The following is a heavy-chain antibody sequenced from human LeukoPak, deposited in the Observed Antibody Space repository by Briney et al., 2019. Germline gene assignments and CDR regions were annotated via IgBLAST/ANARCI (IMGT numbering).Heavy chain of an antibody. CDR2: IYTSGST. J-gene: IGHJ4*02. CDR3: ARDGYYYDSSGYQNYFDY. D-gene: IGHD3-22*01. V-gene: IGHV4-61*02. Sequence: SQTLSLTCIVSGGSISSGSYYWSWIRQPAGRGLEWIGRIYTSGSTNYNPSLKSRVTISVDTSKNQFSLKLSSVTAADTAVYYCARDGYYYDSSGYQNYFDYWGQGTLVTVSS. CDR1: GGSISSGSYY.